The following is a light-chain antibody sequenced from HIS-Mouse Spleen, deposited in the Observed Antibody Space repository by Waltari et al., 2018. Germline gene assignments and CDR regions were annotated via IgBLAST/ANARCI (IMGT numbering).Light chain of an antibody. CDR2: GAS. CDR3: QQYGSSPWT. Sequence: EIVLTQSPGTLSLSPGERDTLSCRASQSVSSSYLAWYQQQPGQAPRLRIYGASSRATGIPDRFSGSWSGTDFTLTISRLEPEDFAVYYCQQYGSSPWTFGQGTKVEIK. V-gene: IGKV3-20*01. CDR1: QSVSSSY. J-gene: IGKJ1*01.